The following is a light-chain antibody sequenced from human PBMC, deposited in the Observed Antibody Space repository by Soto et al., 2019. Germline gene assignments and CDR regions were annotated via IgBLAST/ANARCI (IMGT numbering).Light chain of an antibody. CDR3: QQYNDYWT. CDR2: DAS. CDR1: QSITTW. J-gene: IGKJ1*01. V-gene: IGKV1-5*01. Sequence: TQSPSTLSASVGDRVVITCRASQSITTWLAWYQQKPGKAPKLLIYDASSLESGVPSRFSGSGSGTEFTLTISSLQPDDFATYYCQQYNDYWTFGQGTKVDIK.